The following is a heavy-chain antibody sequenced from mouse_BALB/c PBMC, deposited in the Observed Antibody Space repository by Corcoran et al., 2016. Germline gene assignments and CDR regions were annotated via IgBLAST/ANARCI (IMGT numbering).Heavy chain of an antibody. CDR1: GYTFTSYV. V-gene: IGHV1S136*01. Sequence: EVQLQQSGPELVKPGASVKMSCKASGYTFTSYVMHWVKQKPGQGLEWIGYINPYNDGTKSNEKLKGKATLTSDKSSSTAYMKRSSLTSEDSAVYYCARADGNYDAMDYWGQGTSVTVSS. D-gene: IGHD2-1*01. CDR3: ARADGNYDAMDY. J-gene: IGHJ4*01. CDR2: INPYNDGT.